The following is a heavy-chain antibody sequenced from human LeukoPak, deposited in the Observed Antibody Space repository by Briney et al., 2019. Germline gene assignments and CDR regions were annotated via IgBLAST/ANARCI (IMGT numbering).Heavy chain of an antibody. D-gene: IGHD2-2*01. CDR3: AKSGPYCSSTSCNYFDY. CDR2: ISSSGSTI. V-gene: IGHV3-11*01. J-gene: IGHJ4*02. Sequence: GGSLRLSCAASGFTFSDYYMSWIRQAPGKGLEWVSYISSSGSTIYYADSVKGRFTISRDNAKNSLFLQMNSLRAEDTAVYYCAKSGPYCSSTSCNYFDYWGQGTLVTVSS. CDR1: GFTFSDYY.